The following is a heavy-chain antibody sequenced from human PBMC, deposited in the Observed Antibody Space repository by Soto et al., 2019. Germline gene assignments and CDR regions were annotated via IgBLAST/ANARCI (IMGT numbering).Heavy chain of an antibody. V-gene: IGHV6-1*01. Sequence: SQTLSLTCAISGDSVSSNSAAWNWIRQSPSRGLEWLGRTYYRSKWYNDYAVSVKSRITINPDTSKNQFSLQLNSVTPEDTAVFYFERNYNWNYPGGAFDIWGKGTMVTVSS. CDR1: GDSVSSNSAA. J-gene: IGHJ3*02. CDR3: ERNYNWNYPGGAFDI. CDR2: TYYRSKWYN. D-gene: IGHD1-7*01.